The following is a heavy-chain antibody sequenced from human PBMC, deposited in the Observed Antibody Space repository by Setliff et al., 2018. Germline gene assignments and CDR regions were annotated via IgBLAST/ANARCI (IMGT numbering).Heavy chain of an antibody. CDR1: GGSFTTYY. CDR3: AGGGGWIQLFDY. D-gene: IGHD5-18*01. CDR2: IYYSGST. V-gene: IGHV4-59*08. Sequence: PSETLSLTCTVSGGSFTTYYWSWIRQSPGKGLEWIGYIYYSGSTNYNPSLKSRVSTSVDTSKHQFSLRLTSVTAADTAVYYCAGGGGWIQLFDYWGLGTQVTVSS. J-gene: IGHJ4*02.